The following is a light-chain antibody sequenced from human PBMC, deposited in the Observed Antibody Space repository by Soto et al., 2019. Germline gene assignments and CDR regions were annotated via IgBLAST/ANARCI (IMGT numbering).Light chain of an antibody. J-gene: IGKJ1*01. CDR2: AAS. CDR1: QGISNY. V-gene: IGKV1-27*01. CDR3: QKYDSAPWT. Sequence: IQMTQSPSSLSASVGDRVTITCRASQGISNYLAWYQQKPGKVPKLLIYAASTLQLGVPSRLSGSGSGTDFTLIINSLQPEDVATYYCQKYDSAPWTFGQGTKVEI.